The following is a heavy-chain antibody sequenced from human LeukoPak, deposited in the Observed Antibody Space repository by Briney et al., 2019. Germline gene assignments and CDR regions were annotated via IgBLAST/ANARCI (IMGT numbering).Heavy chain of an antibody. CDR1: GGSISGYY. J-gene: IGHJ4*02. CDR2: IYPSGSP. V-gene: IGHV4-4*07. CDR3: ARENSGSYTEFDY. D-gene: IGHD1-26*01. Sequence: SETLSLTCTVSGGSISGYYWTWIRQPAGKGLEWIGRIYPSGSPNYNPSLKCRVTMSVDTSKNQFSLKLSSVTAADTAVYYCARENSGSYTEFDYWGQGTLVTVSS.